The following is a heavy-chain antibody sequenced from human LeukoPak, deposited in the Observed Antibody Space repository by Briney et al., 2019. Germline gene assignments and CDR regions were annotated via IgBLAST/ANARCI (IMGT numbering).Heavy chain of an antibody. J-gene: IGHJ4*02. V-gene: IGHV4-34*01. CDR2: INHSGST. CDR1: GGSFSGYY. CDR3: ASTGYYDSSGYYPFDY. D-gene: IGHD3-22*01. Sequence: SETLSLTCAVYGGSFSGYYWSWIRQPPGKGLEWIGEINHSGSTNYNPSPKSRVTISIDTSKNQFSLKLSSVTAADTAVYYCASTGYYDSSGYYPFDYWGQGTLVTVSS.